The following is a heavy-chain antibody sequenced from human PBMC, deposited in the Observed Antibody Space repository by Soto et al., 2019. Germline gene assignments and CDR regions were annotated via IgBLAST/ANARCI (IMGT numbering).Heavy chain of an antibody. V-gene: IGHV1-3*04. CDR2: INTDNGKT. J-gene: IGHJ5*02. CDR1: GYTFTNYS. Sequence: ASVKVSCKASGYTFTNYSMHWVRQAPGQRLEWMGWINTDNGKTRDSQRFQDRVTLTRDTSANTAYMELSSLTYEDTAVYYCARAGNCISTTCFSGWLDPWGQGTLVTVSS. D-gene: IGHD2-2*01. CDR3: ARAGNCISTTCFSGWLDP.